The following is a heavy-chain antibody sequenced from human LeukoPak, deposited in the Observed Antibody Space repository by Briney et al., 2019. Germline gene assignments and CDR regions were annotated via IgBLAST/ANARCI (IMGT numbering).Heavy chain of an antibody. V-gene: IGHV1-2*06. CDR3: ARGGIVVVIKDWFDP. Sequence: ASVKASCKASGYTFTGYYMHWVRQAPGQGLEWMGRINPNSGGTNYAQKFQGRVTMTRDTSISTAYMELSRLRSDDTAVYYCARGGIVVVIKDWFDPWGQGTLVTVSS. CDR2: INPNSGGT. J-gene: IGHJ5*02. CDR1: GYTFTGYY. D-gene: IGHD3-22*01.